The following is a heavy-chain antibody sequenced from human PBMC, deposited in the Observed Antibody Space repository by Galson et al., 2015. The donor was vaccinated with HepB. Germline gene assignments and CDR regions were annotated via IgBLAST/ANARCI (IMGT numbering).Heavy chain of an antibody. CDR1: GFTFSSYG. J-gene: IGHJ4*02. Sequence: SLRLSCAASGFTFSSYGMHWVRQAPGKGLEWVAVISYDGSNEYYADSLKGRFTISRDNSKNTLYLQMNSLRAEDTAVYFCAKEYSAVVPVPCDYWGQGTLVTVSS. CDR2: ISYDGSNE. CDR3: AKEYSAVVPVPCDY. D-gene: IGHD2-2*01. V-gene: IGHV3-30*18.